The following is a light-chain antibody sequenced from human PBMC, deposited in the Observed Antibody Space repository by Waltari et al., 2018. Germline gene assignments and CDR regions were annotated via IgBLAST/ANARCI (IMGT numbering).Light chain of an antibody. Sequence: DIVMTQSPDSLAVSLGERATINCKSRQSVLSNSENKNYIGGYEQKPGQPPNLRIYWASTREAGVPDRFSGSGSGTDFTLTISSLQAEDVAVYYCQQYYNTPQTFGQGTKVEIK. CDR3: QQYYNTPQT. CDR2: WAS. CDR1: QSVLSNSENKNY. V-gene: IGKV4-1*01. J-gene: IGKJ1*01.